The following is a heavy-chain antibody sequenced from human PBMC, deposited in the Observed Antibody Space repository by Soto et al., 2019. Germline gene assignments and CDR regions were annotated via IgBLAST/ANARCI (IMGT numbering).Heavy chain of an antibody. CDR2: ISYDGSNK. V-gene: IGHV3-30-3*01. D-gene: IGHD6-13*01. CDR1: GFTFSSYA. CDR3: ARDRPGYSSSWYTTDLY. J-gene: IGHJ4*02. Sequence: GGSLRLSCAASGFTFSSYAMHWVRRAPGKGLEWVAVISYDGSNKYYADSVKGRFTISRDNSKNTLYLQMNSLRAEDTAVYYCARDRPGYSSSWYTTDLYWGQGTLVTVSS.